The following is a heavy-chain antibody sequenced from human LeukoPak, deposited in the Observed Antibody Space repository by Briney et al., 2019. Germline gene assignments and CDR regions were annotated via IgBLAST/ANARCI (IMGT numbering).Heavy chain of an antibody. CDR1: GYTFTSYG. V-gene: IGHV1-18*01. J-gene: IGHJ4*02. D-gene: IGHD3-3*01. CDR2: ISAYNGNT. Sequence: GASVKVSCKASGYTFTSYGISWVRQAPGQGLEWMGWISAYNGNTNYAQKLQGRVTMTTDTSTSTAYMELRSLRSDDTAVYYCARDRGYDFWSGTDYWGQGTLVTVSS. CDR3: ARDRGYDFWSGTDY.